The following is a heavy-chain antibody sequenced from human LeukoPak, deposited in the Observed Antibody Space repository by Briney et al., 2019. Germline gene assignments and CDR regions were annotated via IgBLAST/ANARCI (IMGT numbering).Heavy chain of an antibody. Sequence: TPSETLSLTCTVSGGSISSSDYYWGWIRQPPGKGLEWIGSIYYSVTTYYNPSLKSRVTISVDTSKNQFSLKLNSVTAADTAVYYCARDRLRWPKIDYWGQGTLVTVSS. CDR3: ARDRLRWPKIDY. J-gene: IGHJ4*02. CDR2: IYYSVTT. CDR1: GGSISSSDYY. V-gene: IGHV4-39*07. D-gene: IGHD4-23*01.